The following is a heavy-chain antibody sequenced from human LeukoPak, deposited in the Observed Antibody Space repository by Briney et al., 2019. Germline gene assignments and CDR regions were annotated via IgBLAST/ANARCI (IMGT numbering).Heavy chain of an antibody. V-gene: IGHV3-21*04. CDR2: ISISSSYI. Sequence: GGSLRLSCAASGFTFSRYSMNWVRQAPGKGLKWVSSISISSSYIYYADSVKGRFTMSRDNAKSSLYLQMNSLRAEDTALYFCARARNYYYMDVWGKGTTVTVSS. CDR1: GFTFSRYS. J-gene: IGHJ6*03. CDR3: ARARNYYYMDV.